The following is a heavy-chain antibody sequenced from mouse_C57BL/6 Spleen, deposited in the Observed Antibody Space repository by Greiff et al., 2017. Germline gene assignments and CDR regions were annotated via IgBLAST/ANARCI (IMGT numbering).Heavy chain of an antibody. CDR1: GYTFTDYE. Sequence: QVQLQQSGAELVRPGASVTLSCKASGYTFTDYEMHWVKQTPVHGLEWIGAIDPETGGTAYNQKFKGKAILTADKSSSTAYLELRSLTSVDSAVYYCTVWLLLKDWGQGTTLTVSS. CDR3: TVWLLLKD. D-gene: IGHD2-3*01. V-gene: IGHV1-15*01. J-gene: IGHJ2*01. CDR2: IDPETGGT.